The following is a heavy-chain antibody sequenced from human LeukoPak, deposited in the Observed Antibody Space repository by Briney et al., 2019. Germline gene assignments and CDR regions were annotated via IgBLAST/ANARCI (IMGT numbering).Heavy chain of an antibody. D-gene: IGHD3-22*01. J-gene: IGHJ5*02. CDR2: IKHNGST. CDR1: GESFSVYY. Sequence: SETLSLTCAVYGESFSVYYWSWIRQPPGRGLEWVGEIKHNGSTKYNTSLKSRVTISVDTSKNQFSLKLSSVPAADTAVYYCARVPRRYYGSSGRTGFDPWGQGTLVTVSS. V-gene: IGHV4-34*01. CDR3: ARVPRRYYGSSGRTGFDP.